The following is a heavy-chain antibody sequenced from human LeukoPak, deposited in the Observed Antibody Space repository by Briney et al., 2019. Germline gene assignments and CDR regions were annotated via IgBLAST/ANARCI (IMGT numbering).Heavy chain of an antibody. J-gene: IGHJ4*02. Sequence: GGSLRLSCAASGFTVSTYVMTWVRQAPGKGLEWVSSFSSTGANIYYADSVKGRFTISRDNSKNTLYLQMNSLRAEDTAVYYCAKDLAEMATIIDYWGQGTLVTVSS. D-gene: IGHD5-24*01. CDR3: AKDLAEMATIIDY. CDR1: GFTVSTYV. CDR2: FSSTGANI. V-gene: IGHV3-23*01.